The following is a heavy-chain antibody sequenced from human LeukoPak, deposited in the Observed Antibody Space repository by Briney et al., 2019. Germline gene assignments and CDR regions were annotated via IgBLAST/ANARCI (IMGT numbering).Heavy chain of an antibody. CDR2: ISSSGSTI. CDR1: GFTFSSYE. CDR3: ARDDPHNSGWSMIDY. J-gene: IGHJ4*02. D-gene: IGHD6-19*01. V-gene: IGHV3-48*03. Sequence: PGGSLRLSCAASGFTFSSYEMNRVRQAPGKGLEWVSYISSSGSTIYYADSVKGRFTISRDNAKNTVYLQMNSLRAEDTAVYYCARDDPHNSGWSMIDYWGQGTLVTVSS.